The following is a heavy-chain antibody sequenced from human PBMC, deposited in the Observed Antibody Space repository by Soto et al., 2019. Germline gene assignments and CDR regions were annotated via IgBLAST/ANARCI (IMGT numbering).Heavy chain of an antibody. V-gene: IGHV3-30*18. CDR1: GFTFSSYG. J-gene: IGHJ6*02. CDR3: AKAYYYYGMDV. Sequence: QVQLVESGGGVVQPGRSLRLSCAASGFTFSSYGMHWVRQAPGKGLEWVAGISYDGSNKYYADSVKGRFTISRDNSKNTLYLQITSLRAEDTAVYYCAKAYYYYGMDVWGQGTTVTVSS. CDR2: ISYDGSNK.